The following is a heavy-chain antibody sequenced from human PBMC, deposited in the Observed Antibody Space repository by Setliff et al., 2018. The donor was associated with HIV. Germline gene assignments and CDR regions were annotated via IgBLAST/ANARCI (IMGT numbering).Heavy chain of an antibody. CDR2: MYYTGST. Sequence: ASETLSLTCTVSGGSISNYYWSWIRQPPGKGLEWIGYMYYTGSTNYNPSLKSRVTISVDTSKNQFSLKLRSVTAADTAVYFCARGTLYFGQWGQGTLVTVSS. V-gene: IGHV4-59*01. CDR1: GGSISNYY. J-gene: IGHJ4*02. CDR3: ARGTLYFGQ. D-gene: IGHD1-7*01.